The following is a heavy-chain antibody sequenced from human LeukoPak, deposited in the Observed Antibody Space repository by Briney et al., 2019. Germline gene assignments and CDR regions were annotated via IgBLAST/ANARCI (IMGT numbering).Heavy chain of an antibody. V-gene: IGHV4-39*01. J-gene: IGHJ4*02. CDR2: IYYSGST. D-gene: IGHD5-18*01. Sequence: SETLSLTCTVSGGSISSSSYYWGWIRQPPGKGLEWIGSIYYSGSTYYNPSLKSRVTISVDTSKNQFSLKLSSVTAADTAVYYCARGSDSYGFDYWGQGTLVTVSS. CDR3: ARGSDSYGFDY. CDR1: GGSISSSSYY.